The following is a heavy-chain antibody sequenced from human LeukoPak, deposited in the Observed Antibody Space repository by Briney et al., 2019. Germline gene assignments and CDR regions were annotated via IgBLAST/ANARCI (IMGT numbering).Heavy chain of an antibody. CDR3: AKDRSIGTYYTFDH. CDR2: ISASGLMT. CDR1: GFTFSRYW. J-gene: IGHJ4*02. Sequence: GGSLRLSCAASGFTFSRYWMSWVRQAPGKGLEWVSSISASGLMTYYADSVKGRFTVSRDNSRNSLYLQMSSLTAADTAVYYCAKDRSIGTYYTFDHWGQGTLVTVSS. V-gene: IGHV3-23*01. D-gene: IGHD1-26*01.